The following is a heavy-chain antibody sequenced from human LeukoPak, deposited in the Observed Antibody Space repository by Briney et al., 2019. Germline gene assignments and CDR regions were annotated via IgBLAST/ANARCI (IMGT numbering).Heavy chain of an antibody. CDR3: AREFGGSASGAGY. J-gene: IGHJ4*02. V-gene: IGHV3-21*01. D-gene: IGHD3-10*01. Sequence: PGGSLRLSCAASGFTFSFYSMNWVRQAPGKGLEWVSSMSVSSGLIYYADSVKGRFTVSRDNAKNSLHPQMNSLRAEDTAVYYCAREFGGSASGAGYWGQGTLVTVSS. CDR1: GFTFSFYS. CDR2: MSVSSGLI.